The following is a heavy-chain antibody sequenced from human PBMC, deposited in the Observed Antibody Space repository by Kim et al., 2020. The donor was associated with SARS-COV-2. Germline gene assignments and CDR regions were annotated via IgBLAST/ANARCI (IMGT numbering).Heavy chain of an antibody. CDR3: ARGAATVYYIDV. J-gene: IGHJ6*03. Sequence: SETLSLTCTVSGGSISSYSWNWIRQPPGQGLEWIGHIYYSGSTNSNPSPKCRVTISVDTSKNQFSLRLSSVTAAETAVYDLARGAATVYYIDVWGKGSTV. V-gene: IGHV4-59*01. CDR1: GGSISSYS. CDR2: IYYSGST. D-gene: IGHD2-15*01.